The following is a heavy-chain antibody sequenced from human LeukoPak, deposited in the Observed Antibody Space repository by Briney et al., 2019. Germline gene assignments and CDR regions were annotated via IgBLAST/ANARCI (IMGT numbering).Heavy chain of an antibody. Sequence: GGTLRLSCATSGFTFSTSWMHWVRQAPGKGLVWVSRINTDGYTRDYADSVKRRFTIYRDNAKNTLHLQMNSLRAEDTPVYYCVRDMGYYDKGWGQGTLVTVSA. CDR3: VRDMGYYDKG. J-gene: IGHJ4*02. V-gene: IGHV3-74*01. D-gene: IGHD3-22*01. CDR2: INTDGYTR. CDR1: GFTFSTSW.